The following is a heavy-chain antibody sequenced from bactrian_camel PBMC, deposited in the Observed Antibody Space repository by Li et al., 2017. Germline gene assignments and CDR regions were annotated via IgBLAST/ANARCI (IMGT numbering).Heavy chain of an antibody. Sequence: HVQLVESGGGSVQPGGSLRLSCATSGHTGSIDYMAYFRQSPGKDREVVASISALGGVVQGYADSVRGRFTISRDSAKSTVYLQMKSLIPEDTAMYYCKASTRDGGPCVPGQFGYWGQGTQVTVS. CDR1: GHTGSIDY. D-gene: IGHD2*01. CDR3: KASTRDGGPCVPGQFGY. CDR2: ISALGGVVQ. V-gene: IGHV3S53*01. J-gene: IGHJ6*01.